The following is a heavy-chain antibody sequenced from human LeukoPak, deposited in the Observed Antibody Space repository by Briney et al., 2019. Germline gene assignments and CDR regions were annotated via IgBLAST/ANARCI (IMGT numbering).Heavy chain of an antibody. D-gene: IGHD2-15*01. CDR3: ATGRHCSGGSCYPYYYYMDV. J-gene: IGHJ6*03. CDR2: FDPEDGET. CDR1: GYTLTELS. V-gene: IGHV1-24*01. Sequence: GASVKVSYKVSGYTLTELSMHWVRQAPGKGLEWMGGFDPEDGETIYAQKFQGRVTMTEDTSTDTAYMELSSLRSEDTAVYYCATGRHCSGGSCYPYYYYMDVWGKGTTVTASS.